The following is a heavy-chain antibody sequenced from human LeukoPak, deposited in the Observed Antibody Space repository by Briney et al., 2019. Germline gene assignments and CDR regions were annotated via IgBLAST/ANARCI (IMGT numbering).Heavy chain of an antibody. CDR1: GGSFSGYY. V-gene: IGHV4-34*01. CDR3: ARGGIAAAIDY. D-gene: IGHD6-13*01. Sequence: SETLSLTCAVYGGSFSGYYWSWIRQPPGKGLEWIGEINHSGSTNYNPSLKSRVTISVDTSKNQFSLKLSSVTAADTAVYYCARGGIAAAIDYWGQGTLVTVSS. CDR2: INHSGST. J-gene: IGHJ4*02.